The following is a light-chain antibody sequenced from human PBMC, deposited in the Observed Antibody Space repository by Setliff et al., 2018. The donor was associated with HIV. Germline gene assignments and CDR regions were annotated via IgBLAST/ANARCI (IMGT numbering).Light chain of an antibody. J-gene: IGLJ1*01. V-gene: IGLV2-14*03. CDR3: SSYRSGNIGV. CDR1: SSDVGGYNY. Sequence: QAVVTQPASVSGSPGQSITISCTGTSSDVGGYNYVSWYQHFPGRTPKLIIYDVRNRPPGVSSRFSGSKSGDTASLTISGLRAEDEADYYCSSYRSGNIGVFGGGTKVTVL. CDR2: DVR.